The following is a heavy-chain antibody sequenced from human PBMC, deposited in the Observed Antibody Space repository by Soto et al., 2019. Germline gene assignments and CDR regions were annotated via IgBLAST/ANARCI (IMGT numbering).Heavy chain of an antibody. CDR1: AFTFRSYT. CDR2: ISYDGSKT. D-gene: IGHD4-4*01. V-gene: IGHV3-30*04. J-gene: IGHJ4*02. CDR3: ARDRDSSDFPPPYYLDS. Sequence: QVQLVESGGGVVQPGRSLRLSCAASAFTFRSYTMHWVRQAPGKGLEWLATISYDGSKTNYADSVRGRFTISRDNSKSTLFLQMDSLRPEDTAVYSCARDRDSSDFPPPYYLDSWGQGTLVTVSS.